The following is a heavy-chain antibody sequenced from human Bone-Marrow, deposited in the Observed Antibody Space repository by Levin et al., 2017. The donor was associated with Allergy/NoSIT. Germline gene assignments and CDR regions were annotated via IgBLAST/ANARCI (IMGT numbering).Heavy chain of an antibody. CDR2: IYWDDDK. D-gene: IGHD3-10*01. V-gene: IGHV2-5*02. J-gene: IGHJ4*02. Sequence: SGPTLVKPTQTLTLTCTFSGFSLSSNGVGVGWIRQAPGKALEWLALIYWDDDKRYSPSLKSRLNITKDTSNNQVVLTMTNMAPVDTGTYYCAHHKFWFGEFPFDFWGRGSLVTVSS. CDR3: AHHKFWFGEFPFDF. CDR1: GFSLSSNGVG.